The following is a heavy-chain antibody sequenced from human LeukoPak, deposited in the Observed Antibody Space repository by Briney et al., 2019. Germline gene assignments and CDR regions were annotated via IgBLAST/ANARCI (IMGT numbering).Heavy chain of an antibody. CDR3: ARDTRGILEWSPYFDY. V-gene: IGHV3-21*01. D-gene: IGHD3-3*01. CDR2: ISSSSSYI. CDR1: GFTFSTYW. J-gene: IGHJ4*02. Sequence: GGSLRLSCAASGFTFSTYWMTWIRQAPGKGLEWVSSISSSSSYIYYADSVKGRFTISRDNAKNSLYLQMNSLRAEDTAVYYCARDTRGILEWSPYFDYWGQGTLVTVSS.